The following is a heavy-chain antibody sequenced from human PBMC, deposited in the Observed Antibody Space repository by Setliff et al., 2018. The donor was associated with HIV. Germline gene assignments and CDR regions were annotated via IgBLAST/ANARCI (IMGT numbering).Heavy chain of an antibody. V-gene: IGHV4-59*01. CDR3: AREDNYYSDSIGYSFFDY. J-gene: IGHJ4*02. CDR1: GDSISNSY. Sequence: SETLSLTCTVSGDSISNSYWSWIRQPPGKGLEWIGCIEDSGTTNYNPSLETRVTISIDTSKKQFSLKLSSVTAADTAIYFCAREDNYYSDSIGYSFFDYWGQGTLVTVSS. D-gene: IGHD3-22*01. CDR2: IEDSGTT.